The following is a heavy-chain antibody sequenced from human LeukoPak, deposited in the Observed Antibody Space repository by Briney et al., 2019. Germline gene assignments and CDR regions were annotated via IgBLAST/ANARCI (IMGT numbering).Heavy chain of an antibody. D-gene: IGHD2-21*01. J-gene: IGHJ5*02. CDR3: ARDPAYCGGDCYIWFDP. Sequence: ASVKVSCKASGYTFTGYYMHWVRQAPGQGLEWMGWINPNSGGTSYAQKFQGRVTMTRDTSISTAYMELSRLRSDDTAVYYCARDPAYCGGDCYIWFDPWGQGTLVTVSS. V-gene: IGHV1-2*02. CDR1: GYTFTGYY. CDR2: INPNSGGT.